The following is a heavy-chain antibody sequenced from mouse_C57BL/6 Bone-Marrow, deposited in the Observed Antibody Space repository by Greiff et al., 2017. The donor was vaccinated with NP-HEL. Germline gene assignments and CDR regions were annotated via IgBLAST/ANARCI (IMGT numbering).Heavy chain of an antibody. CDR2: IYPGDGDT. V-gene: IGHV1-80*01. CDR1: GYAFSSYW. J-gene: IGHJ4*01. Sequence: VQLQQSGAELVKPGASVKISCKASGYAFSSYWMNWVKQRPGKGLAWIGQIYPGDGDTNYNGKFKGKATLTADKSSSTAYMQLSSLTSEDSAVYFCARDGYYPYYYAMDYWGQGTSVTVSS. CDR3: ARDGYYPYYYAMDY. D-gene: IGHD2-3*01.